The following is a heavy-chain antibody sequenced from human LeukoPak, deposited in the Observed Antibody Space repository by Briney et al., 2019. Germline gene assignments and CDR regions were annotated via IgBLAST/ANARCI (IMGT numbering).Heavy chain of an antibody. CDR2: IYYSGST. CDR1: GGSFSGYY. J-gene: IGHJ4*02. D-gene: IGHD3-22*01. V-gene: IGHV4-34*01. Sequence: SETLSLTCAVYGGSFSGYYWSWIRQPPGKGLEWIGSIYYSGSTYYNPSLKSRVTISVDTSKNQFSLKLSSVTAADTAVYYCARGPLISYYYDSSGYYYWGQGTLVTVSS. CDR3: ARGPLISYYYDSSGYYY.